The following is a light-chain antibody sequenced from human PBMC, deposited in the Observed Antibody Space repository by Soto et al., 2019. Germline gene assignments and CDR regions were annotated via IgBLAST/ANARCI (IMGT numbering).Light chain of an antibody. CDR2: GNS. CDR3: QSFDSSVRGLV. V-gene: IGLV1-40*01. Sequence: QPVLTQPPSVSGAPGQRVTISCTGSSSNIGAGYDVHWYQQLPGIAPKLLIYGNSNRPSGVPDRFSGSKSATSASLAITGLQAEDEADYYCQSFDSSVRGLVFGGGTKLTVL. CDR1: SSNIGAGYD. J-gene: IGLJ2*01.